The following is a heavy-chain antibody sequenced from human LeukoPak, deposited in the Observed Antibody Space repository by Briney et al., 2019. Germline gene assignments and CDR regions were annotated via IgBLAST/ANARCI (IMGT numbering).Heavy chain of an antibody. CDR3: ARQGWLQFLVRFDP. J-gene: IGHJ5*02. CDR1: GGSISSSSYY. V-gene: IGHV4-39*01. Sequence: SETLSLTCTVSGGSISSSSYYWGWIRQPPGKGLEWIGSIYYSGSTYYNPSLKSRVTISVDTSKNQFSLKLSPVTAADTAVYYCARQGWLQFLVRFDPWGQGTLVTVSS. CDR2: IYYSGST. D-gene: IGHD5-24*01.